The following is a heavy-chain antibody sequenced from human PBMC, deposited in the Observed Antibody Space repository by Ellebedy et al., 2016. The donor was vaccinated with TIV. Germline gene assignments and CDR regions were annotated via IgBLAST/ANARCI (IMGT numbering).Heavy chain of an antibody. V-gene: IGHV3-21*01. Sequence: GESLKISCAASGFTFSSYSMNWVRQAPGKGLEWVSSISSSSSYIYYADSVKGRFTISRDNSKNTLYLQMNSLRAEDTAVYYCARGAFGEEMAGVDYWGQGTLVTVSS. CDR3: ARGAFGEEMAGVDY. CDR2: ISSSSSYI. J-gene: IGHJ4*01. D-gene: IGHD3-10*01. CDR1: GFTFSSYS.